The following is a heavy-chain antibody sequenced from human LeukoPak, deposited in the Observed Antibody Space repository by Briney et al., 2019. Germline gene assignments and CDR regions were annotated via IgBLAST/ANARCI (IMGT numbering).Heavy chain of an antibody. CDR2: VSGSGGST. J-gene: IGHJ6*03. Sequence: GGSLRLSCAASGFTFSSYAMSLVRQAPATGLEWVSAVSGSGGSTYYADSVKGRFTISRDNSKNTLYLQMNSLRAEDTAVYYCASDTAMVIYYYYYMDVWGKGTTVTVSS. CDR1: GFTFSSYA. CDR3: ASDTAMVIYYYYYMDV. V-gene: IGHV3-23*01. D-gene: IGHD5-18*01.